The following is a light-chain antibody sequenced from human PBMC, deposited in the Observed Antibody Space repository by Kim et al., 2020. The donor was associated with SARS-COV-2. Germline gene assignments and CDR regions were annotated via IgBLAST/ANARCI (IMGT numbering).Light chain of an antibody. CDR3: AAWDDSLNVNWV. CDR2: SNN. J-gene: IGLJ3*02. V-gene: IGLV1-44*01. CDR1: SSNIGSNT. Sequence: QRVTISCSGSSSNIGSNTVTWYQQLTGTAPKLLIYSNNPRPSGVPDRFSGSKSGTSASLAISGLQSEDEADYYCAAWDDSLNVNWVFGGGTQLTVL.